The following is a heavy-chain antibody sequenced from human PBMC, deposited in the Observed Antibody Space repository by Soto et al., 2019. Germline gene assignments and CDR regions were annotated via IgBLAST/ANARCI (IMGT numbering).Heavy chain of an antibody. V-gene: IGHV3-48*01. CDR1: GFTFSSYS. CDR2: ISSSSSTI. D-gene: IGHD3-3*01. CDR3: ARGSRLQFWSGYYSDYFDY. Sequence: GGSLRLSCAASGFTFSSYSMNWVRQAPGKGLEWVSYISSSSSTIYYADSVKGRFTISRDNAKNSLYLQMNSLRAEDTAVYYCARGSRLQFWSGYYSDYFDYWGQGTLVTVSS. J-gene: IGHJ4*02.